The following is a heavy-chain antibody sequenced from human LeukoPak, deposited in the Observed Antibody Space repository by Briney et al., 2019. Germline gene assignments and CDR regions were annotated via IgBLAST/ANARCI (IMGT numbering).Heavy chain of an antibody. D-gene: IGHD3-16*02. V-gene: IGHV7-4-1*02. CDR1: GYTFTTYA. J-gene: IGHJ5*01. CDR2: INTSTGNP. Sequence: ASVKVSCKASGYTFTTYAMNWVRQAPGQGLEWMGWINTSTGNPAYAQGFTGRFVFSLDTSVSTAYLQISSLKAEDTAVYYCARAYQPLGGLSFPDSWGQGTLVTVSS. CDR3: ARAYQPLGGLSFPDS.